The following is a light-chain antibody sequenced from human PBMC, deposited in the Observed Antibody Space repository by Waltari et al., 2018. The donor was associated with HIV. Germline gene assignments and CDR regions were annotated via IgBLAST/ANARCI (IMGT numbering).Light chain of an antibody. CDR1: ALSKRY. Sequence: SYDLTQPPSVSVSPGQTARITCSGDALSKRYVYWYQQKPGQAPVMVIYRDNERPSGITERFSGSSSETTVTFSIRGVQAEDEADYYCQVADSSGTYVFGTGTKVTVL. CDR3: QVADSSGTYV. V-gene: IGLV3-25*03. CDR2: RDN. J-gene: IGLJ1*01.